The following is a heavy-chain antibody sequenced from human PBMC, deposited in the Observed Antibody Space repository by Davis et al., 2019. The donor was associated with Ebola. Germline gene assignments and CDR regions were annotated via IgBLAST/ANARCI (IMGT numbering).Heavy chain of an antibody. CDR2: IYYTGST. J-gene: IGHJ5*02. D-gene: IGHD2-21*02. V-gene: IGHV4-59*01. CDR3: ARDHCGGGCFSGNWFDP. Sequence: GSLRLSCTVSGGSISSYYWSWIRQSPGKGLESVGYIYYTGSTNYSPSLRSRLTMSVDTSTNQFSLKLNSVTAADTAVYYCARDHCGGGCFSGNWFDPWGQGTLVTVSS. CDR1: GGSISSYY.